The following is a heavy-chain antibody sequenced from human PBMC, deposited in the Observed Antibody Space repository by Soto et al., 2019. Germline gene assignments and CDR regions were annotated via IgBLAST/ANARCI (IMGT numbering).Heavy chain of an antibody. D-gene: IGHD2-15*01. Sequence: PSETLSLTCSVSGGSISGYYWSWIRQTPEKGLEWIGYIYYSGSTNYNPSLKSRVTMLIDMSKNQFSLKLTSVSAADTAVYYRAAAPRYWGQGILVTVSS. CDR3: AAAPRY. CDR2: IYYSGST. V-gene: IGHV4-59*01. J-gene: IGHJ4*02. CDR1: GGSISGYY.